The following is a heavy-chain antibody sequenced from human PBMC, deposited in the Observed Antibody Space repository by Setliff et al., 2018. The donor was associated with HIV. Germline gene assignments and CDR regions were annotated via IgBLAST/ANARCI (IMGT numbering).Heavy chain of an antibody. CDR3: AKGSDYYYGMDV. CDR2: IKQDGSEK. Sequence: GSLRLSCAASGFTFSSYGMHWVRQAPGKGLEWVANIKQDGSEKYYVDSVKGRFTISTDNSKNTLYLQMGSLRVEDTAVYYCAKGSDYYYGMDVWGQGTTVTVSS. CDR1: GFTFSSYG. V-gene: IGHV3-30*02. D-gene: IGHD6-25*01. J-gene: IGHJ6*02.